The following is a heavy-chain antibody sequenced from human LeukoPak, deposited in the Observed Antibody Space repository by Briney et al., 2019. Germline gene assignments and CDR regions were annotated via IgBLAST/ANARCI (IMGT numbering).Heavy chain of an antibody. CDR2: IYSGGNT. CDR3: ARLVATTGRLYFDY. Sequence: PGGSLRLSCAAPGFTVSSNYMGWVRQAPGKGLEYVSVIYSGGNTYYAGSVKGRFTISRDNSKNTVYLQMNSLRAEDTAVFYCARLVATTGRLYFDYWGQGNLVTVSS. V-gene: IGHV3-53*01. D-gene: IGHD1-1*01. CDR1: GFTVSSNY. J-gene: IGHJ4*02.